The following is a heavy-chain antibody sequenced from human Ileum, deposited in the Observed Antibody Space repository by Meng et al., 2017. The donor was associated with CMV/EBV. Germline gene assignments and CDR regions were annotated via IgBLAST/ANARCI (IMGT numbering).Heavy chain of an antibody. Sequence: QITVKESGRTLVKPTQTLTLIRTFSGLSLSANGAGVGWVRQPPGKALEWLAVIYWDDGKRYSPSLKSRLTISKDTSKNQVVLTMTNMDPVDTATYYCAYRYSYASYWYFDLWGRGTLVTVSS. V-gene: IGHV2-5*02. CDR1: GLSLSANGAG. CDR2: IYWDDGK. J-gene: IGHJ2*01. D-gene: IGHD3-16*01. CDR3: AYRYSYASYWYFDL.